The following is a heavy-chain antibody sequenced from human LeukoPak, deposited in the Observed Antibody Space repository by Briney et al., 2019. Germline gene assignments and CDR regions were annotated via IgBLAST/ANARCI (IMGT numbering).Heavy chain of an antibody. D-gene: IGHD3-10*01. CDR3: ARHSITMVRGVIIRGPEYNWFDP. J-gene: IGHJ5*02. CDR1: GYTFTSYG. CDR2: ISAYNGNI. V-gene: IGHV1-18*01. Sequence: TSVKVSCKASGYTFTSYGISWVRRAPGQGLEWMGWISAYNGNINYAQKLQGRVTMTTDTSTSTAYMELRSLRSDDTAVYYCARHSITMVRGVIIRGPEYNWFDPWGQGTLVTVSS.